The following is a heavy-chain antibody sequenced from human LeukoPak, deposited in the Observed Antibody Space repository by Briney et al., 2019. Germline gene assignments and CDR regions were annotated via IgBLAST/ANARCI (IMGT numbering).Heavy chain of an antibody. D-gene: IGHD3-10*01. J-gene: IGHJ4*02. CDR1: GDSISSYY. Sequence: SETLSLTCTVSGDSISSYYWTWIRQPPGKGLEWIGFIYYSGSTNYNPSLKGRVTMSVDTSENQFSLKLSSVTAADTAVYYCASSRGPFDYWGQGTLVTVSS. CDR3: ASSRGPFDY. V-gene: IGHV4-59*01. CDR2: IYYSGST.